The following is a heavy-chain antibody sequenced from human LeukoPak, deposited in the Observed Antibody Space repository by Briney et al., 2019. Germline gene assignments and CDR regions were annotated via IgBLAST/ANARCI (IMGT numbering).Heavy chain of an antibody. V-gene: IGHV4-39*07. D-gene: IGHD1-7*01. Sequence: SETLSLTCTVSGGSISSSSYHWGWIRQPPGKGLEWIGSIYYSGSTYYNPSLKSRVTISVDTSKNQFSLKLSSVTAADTAVYYCARGNGITGTQWGVYNWFDPWGQGTLVTVSS. CDR3: ARGNGITGTQWGVYNWFDP. CDR2: IYYSGST. CDR1: GGSISSSSYH. J-gene: IGHJ5*02.